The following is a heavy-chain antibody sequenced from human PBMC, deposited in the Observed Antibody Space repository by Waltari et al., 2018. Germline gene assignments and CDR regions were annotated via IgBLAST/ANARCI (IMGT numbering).Heavy chain of an antibody. J-gene: IGHJ6*02. D-gene: IGHD4-17*01. CDR2: ISYDGGNK. Sequence: QVQLVESGGGVGKTGRSLRLSCVPSGFCFTTAGMPWVRQAPGKGLEWVAVISYDGGNKYYADSVKGRFTISRDNSKNTLFLQVNSLRAADTAIYYCAKGRAAYGYYYFGMDVWGQGTTVTVSS. CDR3: AKGRAAYGYYYFGMDV. V-gene: IGHV3-30*18. CDR1: GFCFTTAG.